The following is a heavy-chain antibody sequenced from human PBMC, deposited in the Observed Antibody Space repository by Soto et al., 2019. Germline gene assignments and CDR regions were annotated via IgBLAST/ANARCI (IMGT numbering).Heavy chain of an antibody. D-gene: IGHD3-3*01. CDR3: ARDQLWSGYYTGPYFDY. J-gene: IGHJ4*02. Sequence: PGGSLRLSCAASGFTFSSYWMSWVRQAPGKGLEWVANIKQDGSEKYYVDSVKGRFTISRDNAKNSLYLQMNSLRAEDTAVYYCARDQLWSGYYTGPYFDYWGQGTMVTVYS. V-gene: IGHV3-7*03. CDR2: IKQDGSEK. CDR1: GFTFSSYW.